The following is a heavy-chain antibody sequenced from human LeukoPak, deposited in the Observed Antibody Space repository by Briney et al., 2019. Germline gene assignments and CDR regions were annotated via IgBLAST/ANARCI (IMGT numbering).Heavy chain of an antibody. J-gene: IGHJ4*02. CDR2: ISGDGGST. V-gene: IGHV3-43*02. D-gene: IGHD5-24*01. CDR1: GFTFDDYA. CDR3: AQDRKNGYSLDY. Sequence: GGSLRLSCAASGFTFDDYAMHWVRQAPGKGLEWVSLISGDGGSTYYADSVKGRFTISRDNSKNSLYLQMNSLRTEDTALYYCAQDRKNGYSLDYWGQGTLVTVSS.